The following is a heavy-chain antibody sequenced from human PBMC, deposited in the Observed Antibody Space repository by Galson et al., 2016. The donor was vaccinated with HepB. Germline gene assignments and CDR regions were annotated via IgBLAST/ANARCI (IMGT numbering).Heavy chain of an antibody. CDR3: ARARGFYDAFNI. Sequence: GKGLEWVALISGSGGNAYYADSVKRRFAISRDNSRGRLVLQMGSLIAEDTAMYYCARARGFYDAFNIWGQGTMVSVSS. J-gene: IGHJ3*02. CDR2: ISGSGGNA. V-gene: IGHV3-23*01. D-gene: IGHD5-12*01.